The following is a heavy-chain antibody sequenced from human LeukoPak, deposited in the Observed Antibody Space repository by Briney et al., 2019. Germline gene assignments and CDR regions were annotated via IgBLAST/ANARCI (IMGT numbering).Heavy chain of an antibody. J-gene: IGHJ5*02. Sequence: GGSLRLSCAASGFTFSSNWMHWVRQAPGKGLVWVSRSNEDGSTTNYADSVKGRFTISRDNAKNTLYLQMSSLSAADTAVYYCAKQLYSNGYRWFDPWGQGTLVTVSS. V-gene: IGHV3-74*01. CDR2: SNEDGSTT. CDR1: GFTFSSNW. CDR3: AKQLYSNGYRWFDP. D-gene: IGHD3-22*01.